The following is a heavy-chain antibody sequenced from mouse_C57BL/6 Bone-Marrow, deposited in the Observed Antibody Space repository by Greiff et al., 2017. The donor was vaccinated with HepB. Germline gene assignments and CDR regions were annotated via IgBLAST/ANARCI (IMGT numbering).Heavy chain of an antibody. CDR1: GFTFSSYA. CDR2: ISDGGSYT. Sequence: EVKVVESGGGLVKPGGSLKLSCAASGFTFSSYAMSWVRQTPEKRLEWVATISDGGSYTYYPDNVKGRFTISRDNAKNNLYLQMSHLKSEDTAMYYCARDAIYYGSSYAMDYWGQGTSVTVSS. D-gene: IGHD1-1*01. V-gene: IGHV5-4*01. CDR3: ARDAIYYGSSYAMDY. J-gene: IGHJ4*01.